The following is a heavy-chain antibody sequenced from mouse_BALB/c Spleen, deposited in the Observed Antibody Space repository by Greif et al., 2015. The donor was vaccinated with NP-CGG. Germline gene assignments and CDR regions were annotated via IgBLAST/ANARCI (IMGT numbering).Heavy chain of an antibody. CDR3: AREDGNYVGAMDY. J-gene: IGHJ4*01. D-gene: IGHD2-1*01. CDR1: GFSLTSYG. Sequence: QVHVKQSGPGLVAPSQSLSFTCTVSGFSLTSYGVHWVRQPPGKGLEWLGVIWAGGSTKYNSALMSRLSISKDNSKSQVFLKMNSLQTDDTAMYYCAREDGNYVGAMDYWGQGTSVTVSS. V-gene: IGHV2-9*02. CDR2: IWAGGST.